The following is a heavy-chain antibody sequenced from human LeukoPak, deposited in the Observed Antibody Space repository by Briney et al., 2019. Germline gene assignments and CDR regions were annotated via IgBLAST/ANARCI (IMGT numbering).Heavy chain of an antibody. CDR2: IYTSGST. V-gene: IGHV4-4*07. Sequence: SESLSLTCTVSGGSISSYYWSWIRQPAGKGLEWIGRIYTSGSTYYNPSLKSRVTISVDTSKNQFSLKLRSVTAADTAVYYCARESGSSWANFDYWGQGTLVTVSS. CDR3: ARESGSSWANFDY. D-gene: IGHD6-13*01. CDR1: GGSISSYY. J-gene: IGHJ4*02.